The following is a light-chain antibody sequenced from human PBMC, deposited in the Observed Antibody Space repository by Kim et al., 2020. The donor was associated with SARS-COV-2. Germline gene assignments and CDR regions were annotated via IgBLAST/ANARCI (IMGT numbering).Light chain of an antibody. J-gene: IGKJ1*01. CDR2: MAS. CDR1: QSVINS. Sequence: ASVGERETLTCRGRQSVINSLAWYLQRHRRAPIRLCYMASTVENGGPSQCCGSGDRTQFTLTISSPQPDEFATYFSHKYNSDTRTLGQRTKVESK. CDR3: HKYNSDTRT. V-gene: IGKV1-5*03.